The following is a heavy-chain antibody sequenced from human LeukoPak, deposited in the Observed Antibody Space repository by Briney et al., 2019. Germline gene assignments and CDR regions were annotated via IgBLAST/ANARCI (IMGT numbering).Heavy chain of an antibody. CDR3: ARDAITIFGVAPNLSNWFDP. Sequence: GGSLRLSCAASGYTFSSYSMNWVRQAPGKGLEWVPSISSSSSYIYYADSVKGRFTISRDNAKNSLYLQMNSLRAEDTAVYYCARDAITIFGVAPNLSNWFDPWGQGTLVTVSS. CDR2: ISSSSSYI. CDR1: GYTFSSYS. J-gene: IGHJ5*02. D-gene: IGHD3-3*01. V-gene: IGHV3-21*01.